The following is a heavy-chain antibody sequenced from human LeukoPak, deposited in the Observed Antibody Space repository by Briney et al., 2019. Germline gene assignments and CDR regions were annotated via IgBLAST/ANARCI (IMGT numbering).Heavy chain of an antibody. V-gene: IGHV3-7*01. J-gene: IGHJ1*01. D-gene: IGHD2-15*01. Sequence: GGSLRLSCAASGFTFSSYWMSWVRQAPGKGLEWVANIKQDGSEKYYVDSVKGRFTISRDNSKNTLYLQMNSLRAEDTAVYYCAKGLGYCSGGSCYGLDEYFQHWGQGTLVTVSS. CDR2: IKQDGSEK. CDR3: AKGLGYCSGGSCYGLDEYFQH. CDR1: GFTFSSYW.